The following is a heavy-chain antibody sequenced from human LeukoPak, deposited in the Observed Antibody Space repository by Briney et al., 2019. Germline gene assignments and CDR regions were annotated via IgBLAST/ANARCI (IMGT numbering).Heavy chain of an antibody. CDR2: INHSGST. CDR3: ARQRGDFWSGYYRGNFDY. V-gene: IGHV4-34*01. CDR1: GGSISSYY. D-gene: IGHD3-3*01. Sequence: SETLSLTCTVSGGSISSYYWSWIRQPPGKGLEWIGEINHSGSTNYNPSLKSRVTISVDTSKNQFSLKLSSVTAADTAVYYCARQRGDFWSGYYRGNFDYWGQGTLVTVSS. J-gene: IGHJ4*02.